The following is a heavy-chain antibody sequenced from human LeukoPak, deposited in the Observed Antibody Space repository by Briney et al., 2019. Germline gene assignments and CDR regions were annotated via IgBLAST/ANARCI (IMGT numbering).Heavy chain of an antibody. CDR3: ARGGGDY. CDR2: IKQDGSDK. CDR1: GFPFSDYW. D-gene: IGHD1-26*01. V-gene: IGHV3-7*01. J-gene: IGHJ4*02. Sequence: PGGSLRLSCVASGFPFSDYWMTWVRQAPGKGLEWVANIKQDGSDKKYVDSVKGRFTISRDNAKNSLYLQMDSLRDEDTAVYYCARGGGDYWGQGTLVTV.